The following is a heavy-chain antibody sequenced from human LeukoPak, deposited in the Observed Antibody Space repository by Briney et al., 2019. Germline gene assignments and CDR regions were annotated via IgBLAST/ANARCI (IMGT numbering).Heavy chain of an antibody. CDR2: ISAYNGNT. CDR3: ARSIVVVVAATLWESGWFDP. J-gene: IGHJ5*02. Sequence: ASVKVSCKASGYTFISYSMNWVRQAPGQGLEWMGWISAYNGNTNYAQKLQGRVTMTTDTSTSTAYMELRSLRSDDTAVYYCARSIVVVVAATLWESGWFDPWGQGTLVTVSS. D-gene: IGHD2-15*01. V-gene: IGHV1-18*01. CDR1: GYTFISYS.